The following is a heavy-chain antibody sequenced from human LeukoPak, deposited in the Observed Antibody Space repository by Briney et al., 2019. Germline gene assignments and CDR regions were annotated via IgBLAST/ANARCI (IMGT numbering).Heavy chain of an antibody. D-gene: IGHD3-22*01. CDR2: MNPNSGNT. CDR3: AREGPVDTMIVVDSYAFDI. CDR1: GYTFTSFD. J-gene: IGHJ3*02. Sequence: ASVKVSCKASGYTFTSFDINWVRQATGQGLEWMGWMNPNSGNTGYAQKFQGRVTMTRDTSTSTVYMELSSLRSEDKAVYYCAREGPVDTMIVVDSYAFDIWGQGTMVTVSS. V-gene: IGHV1-8*01.